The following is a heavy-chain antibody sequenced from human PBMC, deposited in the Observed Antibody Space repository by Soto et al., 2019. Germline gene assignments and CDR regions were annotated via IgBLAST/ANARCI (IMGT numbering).Heavy chain of an antibody. J-gene: IGHJ5*02. D-gene: IGHD6-6*01. CDR2: TYYRSKWYN. V-gene: IGHV6-1*01. CDR1: GDSVSSNSAA. Sequence: PSQTLSLTCAISGDSVSSNSAAWNWIRQSPSRGLEWLGRTYYRSKWYNDYAVSVKSRITINPDTSKDQFSLQLNSVTPEDTAVYYCARDPGYSSSSSPREYNWFDPWGQGTLVTVSS. CDR3: ARDPGYSSSSSPREYNWFDP.